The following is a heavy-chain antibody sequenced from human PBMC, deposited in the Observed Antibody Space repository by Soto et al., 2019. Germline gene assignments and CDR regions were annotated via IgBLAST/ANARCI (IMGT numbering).Heavy chain of an antibody. Sequence: QVQLVQSGAEVKKPGASVKVSCTASGYTFTSYDINWVRQATGQGLEWMGWMNPNSGNTVYAQKFQGRVTMTRNTSISTAYMELSILRSAETAVYYCARERTTRGMDVWGQGTPVTVSS. CDR3: ARERTTRGMDV. V-gene: IGHV1-8*01. CDR1: GYTFTSYD. J-gene: IGHJ6*02. D-gene: IGHD1-1*01. CDR2: MNPNSGNT.